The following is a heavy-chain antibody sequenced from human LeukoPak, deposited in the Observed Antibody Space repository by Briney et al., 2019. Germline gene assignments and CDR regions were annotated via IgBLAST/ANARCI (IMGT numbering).Heavy chain of an antibody. CDR3: ARGDIGSVDY. Sequence: APVKVSYKASGYTFTGYYMHWVRQAPGQGLEWMGWIDPNSGDTNYAQKFQGRVTMTRDTSISTAYMELSRLRSDDTAVYYCARGDIGSVDYWGQGTLVTVSS. V-gene: IGHV1-2*02. D-gene: IGHD3-16*01. CDR1: GYTFTGYY. J-gene: IGHJ4*02. CDR2: IDPNSGDT.